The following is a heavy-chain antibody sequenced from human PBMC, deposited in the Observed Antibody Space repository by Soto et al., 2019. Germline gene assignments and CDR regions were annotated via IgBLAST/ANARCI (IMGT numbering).Heavy chain of an antibody. CDR3: ARYNYDTTGYPLDY. Sequence: XSLKVSCTASVYGISWLRQAPGQGLEWMGWISTFHGNTNYAQKFQGSVTMTTDTSTSTAYMELRSLTSEDTARYDCARYNYDTTGYPLDYWGQGTLVTVSS. CDR1: VYG. V-gene: IGHV1-18*01. J-gene: IGHJ4*02. D-gene: IGHD3-22*01. CDR2: ISTFHGNT.